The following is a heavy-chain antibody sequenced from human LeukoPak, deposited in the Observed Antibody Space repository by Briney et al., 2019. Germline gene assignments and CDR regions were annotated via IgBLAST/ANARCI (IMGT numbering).Heavy chain of an antibody. J-gene: IGHJ3*02. V-gene: IGHV4-59*01. Sequence: PSETLSLTCTVSGASMSSYYWNWIRQPPGNGLEWIGYVFYTGSTNYNPSLKGRVTISIDMSKNQFSLNLSSVTAADTAVYYCAGDDKDAFDIWGQGTMVTVSS. CDR2: VFYTGST. D-gene: IGHD3-22*01. CDR1: GASMSSYY. CDR3: AGDDKDAFDI.